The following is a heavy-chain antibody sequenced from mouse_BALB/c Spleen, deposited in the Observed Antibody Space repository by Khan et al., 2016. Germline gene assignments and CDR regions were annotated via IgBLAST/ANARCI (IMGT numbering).Heavy chain of an antibody. CDR1: GYTFSSYW. CDR3: ARGITTATFDY. V-gene: IGHV1-9*01. CDR2: IFPGSGTT. D-gene: IGHD1-2*01. J-gene: IGHJ2*01. Sequence: QVQLKESGAELMRPGASVKISCKATGYTFSSYWIEWVKQRPGHGLEWIGEIFPGSGTTNYNEKFKGKATFTADTSSKTAYLQLSSLTSEDSAVYYCARGITTATFDYWGQGTTLTVSS.